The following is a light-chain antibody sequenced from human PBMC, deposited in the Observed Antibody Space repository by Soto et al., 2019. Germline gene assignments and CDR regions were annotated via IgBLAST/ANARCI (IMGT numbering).Light chain of an antibody. J-gene: IGLJ2*01. Sequence: QSVVTQSPSVSGTPGQRVTISCSGSSSNIESNWVYWYQQLPGTAPKLLIYNNNQRPSGVPDRFSGSKSGTSASLAITGLRSADEADYYCATWDDDLYTPIIGGGTKLTVL. CDR1: SSNIESNW. V-gene: IGLV1-47*02. CDR2: NNN. CDR3: ATWDDDLYTPI.